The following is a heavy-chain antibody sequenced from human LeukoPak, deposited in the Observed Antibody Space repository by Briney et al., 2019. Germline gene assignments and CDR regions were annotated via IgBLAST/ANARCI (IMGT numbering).Heavy chain of an antibody. D-gene: IGHD2-2*01. V-gene: IGHV3-23*01. Sequence: PGGSLRLSCAASGLTFSNYAMSWVRQAPGKWLEWVSAVSGNGGTTYYADSVKGRVTISRDNSKNTLYLQMNSLRIDDTAVYYCARGYCNNTSCYFAWFDPWGQGTLVTVSS. CDR1: GLTFSNYA. CDR3: ARGYCNNTSCYFAWFDP. CDR2: VSGNGGTT. J-gene: IGHJ5*02.